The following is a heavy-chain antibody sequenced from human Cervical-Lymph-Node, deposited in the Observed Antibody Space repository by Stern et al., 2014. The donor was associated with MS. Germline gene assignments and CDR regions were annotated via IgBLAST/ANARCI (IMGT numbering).Heavy chain of an antibody. CDR2: IGPTNQFI. J-gene: IGHJ4*02. CDR3: ARDRGLIEPLLYFDY. CDR1: GFTFSTFS. V-gene: IGHV3-21*01. Sequence: EVQLVESGGGLVKPGGSLRLSCAASGFTFSTFSITWVRQAPGKGLEWVSSIGPTNQFIKYADSVKGRFTISRDNAKNSLYLQMNSPRVEDTAVYYCARDRGLIEPLLYFDYWGQGTLVTVSS. D-gene: IGHD2-15*01.